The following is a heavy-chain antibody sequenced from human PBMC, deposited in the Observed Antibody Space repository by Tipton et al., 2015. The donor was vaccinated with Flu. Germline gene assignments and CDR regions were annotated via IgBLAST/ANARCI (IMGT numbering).Heavy chain of an antibody. Sequence: TLSLTCTVSGGSISSYYWSWIRQPPGKGLEWIGYIYYSGSTNYNPSLKSRVTISVDTSKNQFSLKLSSVTAADTAVYYCARDLPLYCSSTSCYQAFDIWGQGAMVTVSS. D-gene: IGHD2-2*01. J-gene: IGHJ3*02. CDR1: GGSISSYY. CDR2: IYYSGST. V-gene: IGHV4-59*01. CDR3: ARDLPLYCSSTSCYQAFDI.